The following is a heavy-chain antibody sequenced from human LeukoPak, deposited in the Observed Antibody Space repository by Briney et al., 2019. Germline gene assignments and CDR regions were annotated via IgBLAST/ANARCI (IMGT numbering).Heavy chain of an antibody. D-gene: IGHD6-19*01. CDR1: GGSISNYY. CDR2: IYYSGST. V-gene: IGHV4-59*08. CDR3: ARISGNSGWYYFDY. J-gene: IGHJ4*02. Sequence: SETLSLTCTVSGGSISNYYWSWIRQPPGKGLECIGYIYYSGSTNYNPSLKSRVTISLDMSKNQFSLKLSSVTAADTALYYCARISGNSGWYYFDYWGQGTLLTVSS.